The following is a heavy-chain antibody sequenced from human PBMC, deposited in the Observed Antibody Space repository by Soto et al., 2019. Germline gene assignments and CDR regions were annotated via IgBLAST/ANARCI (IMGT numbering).Heavy chain of an antibody. J-gene: IGHJ6*02. CDR1: GGTFSSYA. V-gene: IGHV1-69*06. D-gene: IGHD3-10*01. CDR2: IIPIFGTA. Sequence: EASVKVSCKASGGTFSSYAISWVRQAPGQGLEWMGGIIPIFGTANYAQKFQGRVTITADKSTSTAYMELSSLRSEDTAVYHCARRDGSGEYYYYYGMDVWGQGTTVTVSS. CDR3: ARRDGSGEYYYYYGMDV.